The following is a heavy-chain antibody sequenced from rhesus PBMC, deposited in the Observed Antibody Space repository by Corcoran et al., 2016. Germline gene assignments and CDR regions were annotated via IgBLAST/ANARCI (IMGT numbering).Heavy chain of an antibody. V-gene: IGHV3S5*01. D-gene: IGHD2-33*01. CDR3: AKDRGTRQYGFDS. Sequence: EVLLVESGGGLGQPGGSLTLSCAASGFTFRNSGMTWVRQAPGKGLEWVSYQTRRVDKTYYADSVKDRFTGSRDNSKNTLSLPLPRLRAEDTAVYYCAKDRGTRQYGFDSWGQGVVVTVSS. CDR1: GFTFRNSG. J-gene: IGHJ6*01. CDR2: QTRRVDKT.